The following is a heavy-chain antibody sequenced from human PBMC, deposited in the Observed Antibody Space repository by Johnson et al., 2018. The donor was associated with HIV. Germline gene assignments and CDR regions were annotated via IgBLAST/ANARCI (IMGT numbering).Heavy chain of an antibody. J-gene: IGHJ3*02. CDR1: GFTFSSYG. D-gene: IGHD3-22*01. CDR2: IRYDGSNK. V-gene: IGHV3-30*02. Sequence: QVQLVESGGGVVQPGGSLRLSCAASGFTFSSYGMHWVRQAPGKGLEWVAFIRYDGSNKCYADSVKGRFTISRDNSKNTLYLQMNSLRAEDTAVYYCAKDKAGRYYDSSGYSLDDAFDIWGQGTMVTVSS. CDR3: AKDKAGRYYDSSGYSLDDAFDI.